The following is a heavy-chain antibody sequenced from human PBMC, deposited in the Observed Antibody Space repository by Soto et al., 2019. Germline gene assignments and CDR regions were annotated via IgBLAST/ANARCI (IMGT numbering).Heavy chain of an antibody. V-gene: IGHV4-34*01. J-gene: IGHJ4*02. CDR2: INHSGST. CDR1: GGSFRGYY. CDR3: ASHREYDSSGYYYVNNDY. D-gene: IGHD3-22*01. Sequence: PSETLSLTCAVYGGSFRGYYWSWIRQPPGKGLEWIGEINHSGSTNYNPSLKSRVTISVDTSKNQFSLKLSSVTAADTAVYYCASHREYDSSGYYYVNNDYWGQGTLVTVSS.